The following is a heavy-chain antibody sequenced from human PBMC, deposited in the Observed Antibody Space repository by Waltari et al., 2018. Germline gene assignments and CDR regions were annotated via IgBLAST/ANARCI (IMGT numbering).Heavy chain of an antibody. J-gene: IGHJ6*02. CDR2: IYHSGST. V-gene: IGHV4-38-2*02. D-gene: IGHD4-17*01. Sequence: QVQLQESGPGLVTPSETLSLTCAVSGYSISSGYYWSWIRQPPGKGLEWIGSIYHSGSTYYNPSLKSRVTISVDTSKNQFSLKLSSVTAADTAVYYCARDSSTARDGMDVWGQGTTVTVSS. CDR3: ARDSSTARDGMDV. CDR1: GYSISSGYY.